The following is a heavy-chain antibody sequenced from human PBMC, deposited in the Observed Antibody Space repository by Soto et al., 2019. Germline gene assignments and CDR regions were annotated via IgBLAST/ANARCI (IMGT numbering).Heavy chain of an antibody. CDR3: ATVRNYYGSSGYTYYFDY. CDR2: FDPEDGET. CDR1: GYTLTELS. Sequence: ASVKVSCKVSGYTLTELSMHWVRQAPGKGLEWMGGFDPEDGETIYAQKFQGRVTMTEDTSTDTAYMELSSLRSEDTAVYYCATVRNYYGSSGYTYYFDYWGQGTLVTVS. V-gene: IGHV1-24*01. D-gene: IGHD3-22*01. J-gene: IGHJ4*02.